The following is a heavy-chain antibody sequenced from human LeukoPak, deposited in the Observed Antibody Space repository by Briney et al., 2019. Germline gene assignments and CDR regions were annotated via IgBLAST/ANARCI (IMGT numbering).Heavy chain of an antibody. CDR3: ATSGRYKLYYFVY. CDR2: INSDGSST. CDR1: GFTLSSYW. Sequence: GGSLRLSCAASGFTLSSYWMHWVRQAPGKGLVWVSRINSDGSSTSYADSVKGRFTISRDNAKNTLSLQMHSLRAEHTAVYYCATSGRYKLYYFVYWGQGTLVTVSS. D-gene: IGHD1-26*01. V-gene: IGHV3-74*01. J-gene: IGHJ4*02.